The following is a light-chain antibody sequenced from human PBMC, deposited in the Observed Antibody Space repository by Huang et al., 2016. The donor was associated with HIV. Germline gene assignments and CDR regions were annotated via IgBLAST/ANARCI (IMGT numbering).Light chain of an antibody. CDR2: GAS. J-gene: IGKJ3*01. CDR1: PSVSRSH. CDR3: QQYGSSPFT. V-gene: IGKV3-20*01. Sequence: EIVLTQSPGTLSSSPGERATLPCRASPSVSRSHLAWYQQKPGQAPRLLIYGASSRATGIPYRFSGSGSGTDFTLTISRLEPEDFAVYYCQQYGSSPFTFGPGTKVDIK.